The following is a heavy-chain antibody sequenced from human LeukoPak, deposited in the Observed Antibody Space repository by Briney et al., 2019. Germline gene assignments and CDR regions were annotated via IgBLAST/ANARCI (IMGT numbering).Heavy chain of an antibody. J-gene: IGHJ4*02. CDR1: GYTFTSYG. CDR2: IIPIFGTA. CDR3: ARDSGYDFYYFDY. D-gene: IGHD5-12*01. Sequence: GASVKVSCKASGYTFTSYGISWVRQAPGQGLEWMGGIIPIFGTANYAQKFQGRVTITADESTSTAYMELSSLRSEDTAVYYCARDSGYDFYYFDYWGQGTLVTVSS. V-gene: IGHV1-69*13.